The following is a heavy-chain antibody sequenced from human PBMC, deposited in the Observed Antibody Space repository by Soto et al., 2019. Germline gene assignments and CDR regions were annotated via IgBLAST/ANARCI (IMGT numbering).Heavy chain of an antibody. CDR2: IFSNDDK. CDR1: GFSLSNVRMG. D-gene: IGHD2-15*01. J-gene: IGHJ6*02. V-gene: IGHV2-26*01. Sequence: QVTLKESGPVLVKPTETLTLTCTVSGFSLSNVRMGVSWIRQPPGKALEWLAHIFSNDDKSYNTSLKSRLTISKDTAKSQVVLTLNNMDPVDTATYFCARVNGMVIENYSYAVDVWGQGTTVTVSS. CDR3: ARVNGMVIENYSYAVDV.